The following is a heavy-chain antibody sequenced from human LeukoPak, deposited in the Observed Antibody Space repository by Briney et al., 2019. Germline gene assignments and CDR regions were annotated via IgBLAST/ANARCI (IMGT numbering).Heavy chain of an antibody. V-gene: IGHV4-59*02. CDR2: ILYSGTT. Sequence: SETLSLTCTVSGASVTSYYWNWIRQPPGKGLEWIGYILYSGTTNYNPSLKSRVTISVDTSKNQFSLKLSSVTAADTAVYYCARHMGQQLVLNWFDPWGQGTLVTVSS. D-gene: IGHD6-13*01. J-gene: IGHJ5*02. CDR3: ARHMGQQLVLNWFDP. CDR1: GASVTSYY.